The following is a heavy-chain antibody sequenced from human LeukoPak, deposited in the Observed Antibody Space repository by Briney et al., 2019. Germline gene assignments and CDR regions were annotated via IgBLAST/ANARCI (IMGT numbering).Heavy chain of an antibody. D-gene: IGHD3-22*01. V-gene: IGHV3-23*01. CDR1: GFTFSSYG. J-gene: IGHJ4*02. CDR2: ISASGGRT. Sequence: PGGSLRLSCAAPGFTFSSYGMHWVRQAPGKGLEWVSVISASGGRTSYADSVKGRFTVSRDNSKNTLYLQMNSLRAEDTAVYFCVEGGAPSYYDGSGDAYFDYWGQGTLVTVSS. CDR3: VEGGAPSYYDGSGDAYFDY.